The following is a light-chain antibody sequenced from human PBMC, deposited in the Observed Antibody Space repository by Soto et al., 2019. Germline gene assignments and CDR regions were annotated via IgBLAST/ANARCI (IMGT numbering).Light chain of an antibody. V-gene: IGKV1-5*03. CDR2: KAS. CDR1: QSISSW. J-gene: IGKJ1*01. Sequence: DIQMTQSRFTLSASVGDRVTITCRASQSISSWLAWYQQKPGKAPKLLIYKASTLESGVPSNFSGSGSGTEFTLTISSLQPEDFATYYCQQYNSYPWTFGQGTKVDI. CDR3: QQYNSYPWT.